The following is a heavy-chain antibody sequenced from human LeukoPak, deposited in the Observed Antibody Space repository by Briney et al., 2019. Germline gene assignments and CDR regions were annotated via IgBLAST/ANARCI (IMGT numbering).Heavy chain of an antibody. V-gene: IGHV3-30-3*01. Sequence: GGSLRLSCAASGFIFSDYALHWVRRAPGKGLEWLAVISYDANNKGYADSVKGRFTISRDNSKNTLHLQMNTLTAEDTALYYCARAKAANFDYWGQGTLVTVSS. D-gene: IGHD2-15*01. CDR2: ISYDANNK. CDR1: GFIFSDYA. J-gene: IGHJ4*02. CDR3: ARAKAANFDY.